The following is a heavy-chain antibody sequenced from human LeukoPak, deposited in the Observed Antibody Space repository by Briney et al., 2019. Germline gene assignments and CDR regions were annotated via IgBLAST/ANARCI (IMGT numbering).Heavy chain of an antibody. V-gene: IGHV4-59*01. CDR1: GASISSYY. Sequence: TSETLSLTCTVSGASISSYYWSWIRQPPGKGLEWIGYMFNSGSTTYNPPLKTRVTISVDTSKNQFSLRLSSVTAADTAVYYCARAPDRYSSGWHNWGQGTLVTVSS. D-gene: IGHD6-19*01. J-gene: IGHJ4*02. CDR3: ARAPDRYSSGWHN. CDR2: MFNSGST.